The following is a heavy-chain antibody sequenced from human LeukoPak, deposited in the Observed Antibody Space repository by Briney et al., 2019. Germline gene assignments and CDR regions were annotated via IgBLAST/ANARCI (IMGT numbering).Heavy chain of an antibody. D-gene: IGHD6-19*01. J-gene: IGHJ4*02. Sequence: KPGGSLRLSCAASGVTLSDYYMRWIRHAPGGGRGWGSYISSSGSTIYYADSVKGRFTTSRDNAKNSLYLQMNSLRAEDTAVYYCARDWAAVAGSFDYWGQGTLVTVSS. CDR1: GVTLSDYY. CDR3: ARDWAAVAGSFDY. V-gene: IGHV3-11*04. CDR2: ISSSGSTI.